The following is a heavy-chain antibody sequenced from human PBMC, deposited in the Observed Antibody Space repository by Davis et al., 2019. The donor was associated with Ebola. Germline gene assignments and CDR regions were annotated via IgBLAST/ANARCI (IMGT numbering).Heavy chain of an antibody. CDR3: ARRYCSSTSCYGYYYYGMDV. CDR2: IYYSGST. J-gene: IGHJ6*02. CDR1: GGSISSSSYY. V-gene: IGHV4-39*07. D-gene: IGHD2-2*01. Sequence: SETLSLTCTVSGGSISSSSYYWGWIRQPPGKGLEWIGSIYYSGSTYYNPSLKSRVTISVHTSKNQFSLKLSSVTAADTAVYYCARRYCSSTSCYGYYYYGMDVWGQGTTVTVSS.